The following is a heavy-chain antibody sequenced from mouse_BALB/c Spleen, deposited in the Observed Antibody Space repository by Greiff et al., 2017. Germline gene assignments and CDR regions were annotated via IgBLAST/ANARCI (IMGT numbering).Heavy chain of an antibody. V-gene: IGHV6-6*02. CDR3: TRRSGYCPYWYFDV. D-gene: IGHD1-3*01. Sequence: EVKLVESGGGLVQPGGSLKLSCAASGFTFSNYWMNWVSQSPEKGLEWVAEIRLKSNNYATHYAESVKGRFTISRDDSKSSVYLQMNNLRAEDTGIYYCTRRSGYCPYWYFDVWGAGTTVTVAS. CDR2: IRLKSNNYAT. J-gene: IGHJ1*01. CDR1: GFTFSNYW.